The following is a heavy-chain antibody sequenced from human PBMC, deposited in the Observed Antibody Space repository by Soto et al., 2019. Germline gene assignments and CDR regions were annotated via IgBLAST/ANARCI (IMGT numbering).Heavy chain of an antibody. Sequence: QVQLQQWGAGLLKPSETLSLICAVYGGSFSGYYWTWIRQPPGTGLEWIGEINHSGSTNYNPYLKSGVTISVDTSKNHFSLKLTSVTAADTAVYYCARDKITGLFDYWGQGTLVTVSS. J-gene: IGHJ4*02. D-gene: IGHD2-8*02. CDR1: GGSFSGYY. V-gene: IGHV4-34*01. CDR3: ARDKITGLFDY. CDR2: INHSGST.